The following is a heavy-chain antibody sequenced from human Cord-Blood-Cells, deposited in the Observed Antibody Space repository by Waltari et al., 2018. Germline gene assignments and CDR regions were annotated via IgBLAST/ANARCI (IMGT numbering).Heavy chain of an antibody. CDR3: ARGPSWVVYGNKNDAFDI. J-gene: IGHJ3*02. Sequence: QVQLQQWGAGLLKPSETLSLTCAVYGGSFRGYYWSWIRQPPGKGLEWIGEINHSGSTNYNPSLKSRVTISVDTSKNQFSLKLSSVTAADTAVYYCARGPSWVVYGNKNDAFDIWGQGTMVTVSS. CDR1: GGSFRGYY. V-gene: IGHV4-34*01. D-gene: IGHD2-8*02. CDR2: INHSGST.